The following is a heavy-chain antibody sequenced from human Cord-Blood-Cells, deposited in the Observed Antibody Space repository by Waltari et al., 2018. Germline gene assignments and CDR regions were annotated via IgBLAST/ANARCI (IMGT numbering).Heavy chain of an antibody. CDR3: ARGEAAGTGGAFDI. D-gene: IGHD6-13*01. CDR1: GFTFSSYS. J-gene: IGHJ3*02. Sequence: GSLRLSCAASGFTFSSYSMNWVRQAPGKGLEWVSSISSSSSYIYYADSVKGRFTISRDNAKNSLYLQMNSLRAEDTAVYYCARGEAAGTGGAFDIWGQGTMVTVSS. CDR2: ISSSSSYI. V-gene: IGHV3-21*01.